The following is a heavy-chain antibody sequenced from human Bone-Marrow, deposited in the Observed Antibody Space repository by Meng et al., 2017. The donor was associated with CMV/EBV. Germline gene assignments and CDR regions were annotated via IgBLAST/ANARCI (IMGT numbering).Heavy chain of an antibody. J-gene: IGHJ4*02. V-gene: IGHV3-11*01. CDR3: ARAGGYIEIAARPPDY. CDR2: ISSSGSTI. Sequence: GGSLRLSCAASGFTFSDYYMSWIRQAPGKGLEWVSYISSSGSTIYYADSVKGRFTISRDNAKNSLYLQMNSLRAEDTAVYYCARAGGYIEIAARPPDYWGQGTLVTVSS. CDR1: GFTFSDYY. D-gene: IGHD6-6*01.